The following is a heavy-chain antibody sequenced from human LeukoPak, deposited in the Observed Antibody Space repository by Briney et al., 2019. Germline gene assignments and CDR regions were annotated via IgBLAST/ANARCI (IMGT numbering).Heavy chain of an antibody. J-gene: IGHJ4*02. D-gene: IGHD6-13*01. CDR2: ISAYNGNT. CDR1: GYTFTSYG. CDR3: ARADTLAAAGSGFGY. Sequence: ASVKVSCKASGYTFTSYGISWVRQAPGQGLEWMGWISAYNGNTNYAQKLQGRVTMTTDTSTRTAYMELRSLRSDDTAVYYCARADTLAAAGSGFGYWGQGTLVTVSS. V-gene: IGHV1-18*01.